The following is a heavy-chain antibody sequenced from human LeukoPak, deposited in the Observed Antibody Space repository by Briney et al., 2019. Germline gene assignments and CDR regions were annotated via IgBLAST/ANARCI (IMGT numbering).Heavy chain of an antibody. J-gene: IGHJ4*02. CDR2: IIPIFGTA. Sequence: GASVKVSCKASGGTFSSYAISWVRQAPGQGLEWMGGIIPIFGTANYAQKFQGRVTITADESTSTAYMELSSLRSEDTAVYYCAREGLYSGYGYFDYWGQGTLVTVSS. V-gene: IGHV1-69*13. D-gene: IGHD5-12*01. CDR1: GGTFSSYA. CDR3: AREGLYSGYGYFDY.